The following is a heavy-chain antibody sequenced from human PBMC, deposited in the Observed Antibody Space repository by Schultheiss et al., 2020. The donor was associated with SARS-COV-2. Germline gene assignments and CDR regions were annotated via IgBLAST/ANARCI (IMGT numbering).Heavy chain of an antibody. D-gene: IGHD5-18*01. Sequence: GSLRLSCAASGFTFSSYSMNWVRQAPGKGLEWVSSISSSSSYIYYADSVKGRFTISRDNAKNSLYLQMNSLRAEDTAVYYCARRGSRGYRRDDAFDVWGQGTMVTVSS. J-gene: IGHJ3*01. V-gene: IGHV3-21*01. CDR3: ARRGSRGYRRDDAFDV. CDR2: ISSSSSYI. CDR1: GFTFSSYS.